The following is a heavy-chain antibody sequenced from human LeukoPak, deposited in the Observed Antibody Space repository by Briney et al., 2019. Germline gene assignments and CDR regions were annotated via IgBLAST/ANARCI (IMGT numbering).Heavy chain of an antibody. J-gene: IGHJ4*02. D-gene: IGHD6-13*01. Sequence: GASVKVSCTASGGTFSSYAISWVRQAPGQGLEWMGGIIPIFGTANYAQKFQGRVTITADESTSTAYMELSSLRSEDTAVYYCAREIAAAGHDYWGQGTLVTVSS. V-gene: IGHV1-69*13. CDR3: AREIAAAGHDY. CDR1: GGTFSSYA. CDR2: IIPIFGTA.